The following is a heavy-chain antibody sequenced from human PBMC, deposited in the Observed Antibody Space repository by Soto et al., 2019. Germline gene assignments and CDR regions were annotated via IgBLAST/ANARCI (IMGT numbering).Heavy chain of an antibody. V-gene: IGHV4-39*01. CDR2: IYYSGST. CDR1: GGSISSSSYY. J-gene: IGHJ1*01. Sequence: SETLSLTCTVSGGSISSSSYYWGWMRQPPGKGLEWIGSIYYSGSTYYHPSFNSRVTISVDTSKNQFSLKLSSVTAADTAVYYCARRRRLYNTTKRGSANVEYFQHWGQGTLVTVS. CDR3: ARRRRLYNTTKRGSANVEYFQH. D-gene: IGHD1-1*01.